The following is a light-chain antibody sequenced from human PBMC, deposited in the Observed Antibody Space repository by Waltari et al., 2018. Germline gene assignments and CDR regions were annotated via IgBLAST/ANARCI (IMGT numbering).Light chain of an antibody. CDR2: KVS. CDR3: MQGTHWPRT. V-gene: IGKV2-30*02. CDR1: QSLVHSDGNTY. Sequence: DVVMTQSPLSLPVTLGQPASISCRSSQSLVHSDGNTYLNWFPQRPGQSPRRLIYKVSNRDSVVPDRFSGSGSGTDFTLKISRVEAEDVGVYYCMQGTHWPRTFGQGTKVQIK. J-gene: IGKJ1*01.